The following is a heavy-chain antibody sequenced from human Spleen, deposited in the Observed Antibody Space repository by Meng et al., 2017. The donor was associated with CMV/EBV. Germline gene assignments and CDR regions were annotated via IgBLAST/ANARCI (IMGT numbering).Heavy chain of an antibody. CDR3: ARASGSSSNWFDP. D-gene: IGHD6-13*01. CDR1: GSHFSSYG. CDR2: INTYNGNP. J-gene: IGHJ5*02. V-gene: IGHV1-18*01. Sequence: CKASGSHFSSYGITWVRQAPGQGPEWMGWINTYNGNPNYAQKFQGRVSVTTDTSTRTVHMELRSLRADDTAVYYCARASGSSSNWFDPWGQGTLVTVS.